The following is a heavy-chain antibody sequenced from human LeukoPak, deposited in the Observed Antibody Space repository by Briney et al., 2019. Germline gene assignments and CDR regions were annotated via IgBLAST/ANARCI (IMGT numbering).Heavy chain of an antibody. D-gene: IGHD2-2*01. Sequence: SGPALVKPTQTLTLTCTFSGFSLTTPGMCVTWIRQPPGKALEWLARIDWDNDKYYSTSLKARLTISKDTSKNQVVLTMTNMDPVDTATYYCARIPSYCASTSICYGNGVNFWGRGTTVTVSS. J-gene: IGHJ6*02. CDR2: IDWDNDK. CDR1: GFSLTTPGMC. V-gene: IGHV2-70*11. CDR3: ARIPSYCASTSICYGNGVNF.